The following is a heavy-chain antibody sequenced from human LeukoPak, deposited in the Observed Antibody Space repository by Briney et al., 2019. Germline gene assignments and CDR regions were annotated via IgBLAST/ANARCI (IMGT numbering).Heavy chain of an antibody. D-gene: IGHD3-22*01. Sequence: SVKVSCKASGFTFTSSAVQWVRQARGQRLEWIGWIVVGSGNTNYAQKFQERVTITRDMSTSTAYMELSGLRSEDTAVYYCAASPDYYDSSGYSYYFDYWGQGTLVTVSS. CDR1: GFTFTSSA. CDR2: IVVGSGNT. J-gene: IGHJ4*02. CDR3: AASPDYYDSSGYSYYFDY. V-gene: IGHV1-58*01.